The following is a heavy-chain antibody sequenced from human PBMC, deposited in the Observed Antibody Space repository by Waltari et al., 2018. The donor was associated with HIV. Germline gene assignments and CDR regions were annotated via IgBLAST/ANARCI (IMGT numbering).Heavy chain of an antibody. CDR1: GGSFSGYY. Sequence: QVQLQQWGAGLLKPSETLSLICAVYGGSFSGYYWTWIRQPPGKGLEWIGETNDRGSTNYNPSLKSRVTMSIDTAKNEFSLKLSSETAADTAVYYCARERPMWNYGPGVKYMDVWGQGTTVTVSS. D-gene: IGHD1-7*01. CDR3: ARERPMWNYGPGVKYMDV. CDR2: TNDRGST. V-gene: IGHV4-34*01. J-gene: IGHJ6*03.